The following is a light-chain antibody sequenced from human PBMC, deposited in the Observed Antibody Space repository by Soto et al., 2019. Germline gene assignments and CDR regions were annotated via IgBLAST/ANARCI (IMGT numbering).Light chain of an antibody. CDR3: QSYDNNLRGVL. V-gene: IGLV1-40*01. J-gene: IGLJ2*01. CDR2: GNK. CDR1: NSNIGAGSD. Sequence: QSVLTQPPSVSGAPGQIVTISCTGSNSNIGAGSDVHWYQQSPGRVPKLLVYGNKHRPSGVPDRFSASKSGTSASLAITGLQADDEADYYCQSYDNNLRGVLFGGGTKLTVL.